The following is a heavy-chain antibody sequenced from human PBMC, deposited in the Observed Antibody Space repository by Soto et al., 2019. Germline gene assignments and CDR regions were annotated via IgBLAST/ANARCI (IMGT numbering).Heavy chain of an antibody. CDR1: GFSFGGYA. CDR2: ISGGGTST. J-gene: IGHJ6*02. CDR3: AKWGGYYPYYHEMDV. Sequence: EVQLLESGGGLAQPGGSLTLSCTASGFSFGGYAMSWVRQAPGKGLGWVSGISGGGTSTYYADSVKGRFTISRDSSMVYLQMNSLRAEDTAVYYCAKWGGYYPYYHEMDVWGQGTTVTVSS. V-gene: IGHV3-23*01. D-gene: IGHD1-26*01.